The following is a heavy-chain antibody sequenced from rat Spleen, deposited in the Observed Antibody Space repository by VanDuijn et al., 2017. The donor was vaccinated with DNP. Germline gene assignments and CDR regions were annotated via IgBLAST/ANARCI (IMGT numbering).Heavy chain of an antibody. V-gene: IGHV5-22*01. J-gene: IGHJ4*01. CDR2: INYDGGTA. CDR1: GFTFSDYY. D-gene: IGHD1-3*01. Sequence: EVQLVESGGGLVQPGRSLKLSCAASGFTFSDYYMAWVRQAPTKGLDWVAYINYDGGTAYNGDSVKGRFTISRDNSKSTLYLQMNSLRSEDMATYYCARYYGSYRALDAWGQGTSVTVSS. CDR3: ARYYGSYRALDA.